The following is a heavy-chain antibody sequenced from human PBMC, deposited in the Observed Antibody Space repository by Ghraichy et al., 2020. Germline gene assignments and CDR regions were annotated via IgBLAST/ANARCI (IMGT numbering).Heavy chain of an antibody. Sequence: GGSLRLSCAASGFTFSSYWMSWVRQAPGKGLEWVANIKQDGSEKYYVDSVKGRFTISRDNAKNSLYLQMNSLRAEDTAVYYCARDRGYSGYDLDYWGQGTLVTVSS. CDR2: IKQDGSEK. V-gene: IGHV3-7*03. D-gene: IGHD5-12*01. CDR1: GFTFSSYW. J-gene: IGHJ4*02. CDR3: ARDRGYSGYDLDY.